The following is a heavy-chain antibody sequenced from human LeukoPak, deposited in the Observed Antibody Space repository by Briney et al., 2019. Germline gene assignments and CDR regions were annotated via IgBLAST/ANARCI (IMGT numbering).Heavy chain of an antibody. CDR2: IRGDGSNK. CDR1: GFTFSTYG. J-gene: IGHJ4*02. D-gene: IGHD6-19*01. CDR3: AKDWGARGCCGDYFDY. V-gene: IGHV3-30*02. Sequence: PGGSLRLSCAASGFTFSTYGIHWVRQAPGKGREWVAFIRGDGSNKLFAEPVEGRFTISRDNSKNTVSLQMNSLRSEDTAVYYCAKDWGARGCCGDYFDYWGQGSLVTVS.